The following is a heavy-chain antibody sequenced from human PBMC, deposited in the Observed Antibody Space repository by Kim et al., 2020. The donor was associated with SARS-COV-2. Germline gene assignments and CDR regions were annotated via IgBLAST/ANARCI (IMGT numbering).Heavy chain of an antibody. CDR1: GFTFSDYY. CDR3: ARAWDYYDSSGYFDY. Sequence: GGSLRLSCAASGFTFSDYYMSWIRQAPGKGLEWVSYISSSGSTIYYADSVKGRFTISRDNAKNSLYLQMNSLRAEDTAVYYCARAWDYYDSSGYFDYWGQGTLVTVSS. J-gene: IGHJ4*02. D-gene: IGHD3-22*01. V-gene: IGHV3-11*01. CDR2: ISSSGSTI.